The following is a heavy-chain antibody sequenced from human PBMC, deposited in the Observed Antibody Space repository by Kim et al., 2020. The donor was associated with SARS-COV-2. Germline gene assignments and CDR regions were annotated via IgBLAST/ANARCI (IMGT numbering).Heavy chain of an antibody. CDR3: ARSNIGPNPPWDYYD. CDR1: GGSISTYY. CDR2: MYPLFRT. J-gene: IGHJ6*01. D-gene: IGHD3-16*01. V-gene: IGHV4-59*13. Sequence: SETLSLTCTFSGGSISTYYLSWIRQPPEKGREWIFSMYPLFRTLSPPSLLIVCTISRDTSKNQFSLKLSSVTPADTAVYYCARSNIGPNPPWDYYD.